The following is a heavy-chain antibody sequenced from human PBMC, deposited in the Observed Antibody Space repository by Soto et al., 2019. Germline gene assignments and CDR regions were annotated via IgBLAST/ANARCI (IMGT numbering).Heavy chain of an antibody. D-gene: IGHD2-15*01. J-gene: IGHJ5*02. Sequence: ASVKVSCKASGCTFTSYAMHWVRQAPGQRLEWMGWINAGNGNTKYSQKFQGRVTITRDTSASTAYMELSSLRSEDTAVYYCARTILLAQYCSGGSCYSNWFDPWGQGTLVTVSS. CDR1: GCTFTSYA. CDR2: INAGNGNT. V-gene: IGHV1-3*01. CDR3: ARTILLAQYCSGGSCYSNWFDP.